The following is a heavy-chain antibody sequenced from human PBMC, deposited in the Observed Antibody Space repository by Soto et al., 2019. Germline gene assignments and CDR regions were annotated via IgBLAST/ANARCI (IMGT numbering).Heavy chain of an antibody. J-gene: IGHJ4*02. CDR3: AKDAENIVVVVAAVLIDY. CDR2: ISGSGGST. V-gene: IGHV3-23*01. D-gene: IGHD2-15*01. Sequence: EVQLLESGGGLVQPGGSLRLSCAASGFTFSSYAMSWVRQAPGKGLEWVSAISGSGGSTYYADSVKGRFTISRDNSKNTLYLQMNSLRAEDTAVYYCAKDAENIVVVVAAVLIDYWGQGTLVTVSS. CDR1: GFTFSSYA.